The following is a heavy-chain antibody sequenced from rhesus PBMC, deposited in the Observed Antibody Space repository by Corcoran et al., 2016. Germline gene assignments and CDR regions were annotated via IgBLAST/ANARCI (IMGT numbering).Heavy chain of an antibody. D-gene: IGHD2-15*01. CDR1: GGSISSGYYH. Sequence: QVQLQESGPGLVKPSETLSLTCAVSGGSISSGYYHWNWIRQSPGKGLEWIGYLTYSVSPDDNPARNRRVTISRDTSKDQCSLKRTSGTAADTAVYYWARQNWNAFDFWGQGSRSPSLQ. CDR2: LTYSVSP. J-gene: IGHJ3*01. CDR3: ARQNWNAFDF. V-gene: IGHV4-122*02.